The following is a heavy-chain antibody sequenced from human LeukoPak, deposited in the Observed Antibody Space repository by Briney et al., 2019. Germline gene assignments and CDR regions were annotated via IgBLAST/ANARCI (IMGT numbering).Heavy chain of an antibody. J-gene: IGHJ4*02. D-gene: IGHD1-26*01. CDR3: ANYRSRYSGYEN. CDR1: GFTVSSSY. CDR2: TYSDGST. Sequence: GGSLRLSCAASGFTVSSSYMSWVRQAPGKGLEWVSVTYSDGSTYFADSVKGRFTISRDSSKNTLFLQMNSLRAEDTAVYYCANYRSRYSGYENWGQGTLVTVSS. V-gene: IGHV3-66*01.